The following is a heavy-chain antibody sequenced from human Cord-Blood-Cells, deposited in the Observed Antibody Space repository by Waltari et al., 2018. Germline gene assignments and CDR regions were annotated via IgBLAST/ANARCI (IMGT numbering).Heavy chain of an antibody. Sequence: YWSWIRQPPGKGLEWIGYIYYSGSTNYNPSLKSRVTISVDTSKNQFSLKLSSVTAADTAVYYCASVTYYDILTGYYYFDYWGQGTLVTVSS. D-gene: IGHD3-9*01. J-gene: IGHJ4*02. CDR3: ASVTYYDILTGYYYFDY. V-gene: IGHV4-59*01. CDR1: Y. CDR2: IYYSGST.